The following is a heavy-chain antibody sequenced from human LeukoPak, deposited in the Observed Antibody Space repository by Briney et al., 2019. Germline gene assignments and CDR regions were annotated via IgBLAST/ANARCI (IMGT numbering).Heavy chain of an antibody. J-gene: IGHJ4*02. CDR2: IRSKAYGGTT. CDR1: GLTFGDYT. D-gene: IGHD5-12*01. CDR3: SRDPGGTHSGYNFLDY. V-gene: IGHV3-49*04. Sequence: DPGGPLRLPCTASGLTFGDYTMNWVRQAPGKGLEWVGFIRSKAYGGTTEYAATVKGRLTISRDDSQSIAYLQMNSLKTEDTAVYYCSRDPGGTHSGYNFLDYWGQGTLVTVSS.